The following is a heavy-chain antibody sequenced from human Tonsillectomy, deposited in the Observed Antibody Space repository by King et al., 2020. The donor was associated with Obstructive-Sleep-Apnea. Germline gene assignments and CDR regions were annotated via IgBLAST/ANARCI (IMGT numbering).Heavy chain of an antibody. D-gene: IGHD3-22*01. Sequence: QLVQSGAEVKKPGASVKVSCKASGYTFTGYYMHWVRQAPGQGLEWMGWINPNSGGTNYAQKFQGWVTMTRDTSISTAYMELSRLRSDDTAVYYCARDPSPNYDSGVFDYWGQGTLVTVSS. J-gene: IGHJ4*02. CDR2: INPNSGGT. CDR3: ARDPSPNYDSGVFDY. V-gene: IGHV1-2*04. CDR1: GYTFTGYY.